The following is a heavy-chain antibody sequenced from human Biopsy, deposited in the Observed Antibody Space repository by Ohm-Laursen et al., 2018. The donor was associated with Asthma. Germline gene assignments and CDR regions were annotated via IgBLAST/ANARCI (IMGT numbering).Heavy chain of an antibody. CDR3: AREGGAGTHIED. V-gene: IGHV3-30-3*01. J-gene: IGHJ4*02. CDR2: ISYDDSSI. Sequence: SLRLSFAASRFTYDMHWVCPAPGKGPAWVAVISYDDSSIYYADPVKGRFTIPRDNSKNTLSLQMNSLTAEGTAVYYCAREGGAGTHIEDWGRGTLVTVSS. CDR1: RFTYD. D-gene: IGHD6-19*01.